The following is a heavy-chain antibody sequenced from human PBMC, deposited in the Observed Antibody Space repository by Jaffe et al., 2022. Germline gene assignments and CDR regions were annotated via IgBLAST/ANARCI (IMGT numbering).Heavy chain of an antibody. CDR2: IRYDGSNK. CDR3: AKDREGRRVYYFDY. V-gene: IGHV3-30*02. J-gene: IGHJ4*02. CDR1: GFTFSSYG. Sequence: QVQLVESGGGVVQPGGSLRLSCAASGFTFSSYGMHWVRQAPGKGLEWVAFIRYDGSNKYYADSVKGRFTISRDNSKNTLYLQMNSLRAEDTAVYYCAKDREGRRVYYFDYWGQGTLVTVSS. D-gene: IGHD3-10*01.